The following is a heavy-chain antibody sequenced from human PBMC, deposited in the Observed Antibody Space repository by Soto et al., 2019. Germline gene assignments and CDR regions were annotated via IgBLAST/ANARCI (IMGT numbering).Heavy chain of an antibody. Sequence: SEPLSLTCTVSGGSISSGGYYWSWIRQHPGKGLEWIGYIYYSGSTCYNPSLKSRVTIAVDTSKNQISLKLSSVTAAATAVYYCARGLSMGVFFSWGQGTLVTVSS. CDR1: GGSISSGGYY. CDR3: ARGLSMGVFFS. CDR2: IYYSGST. V-gene: IGHV4-31*03. J-gene: IGHJ5*02. D-gene: IGHD3-10*01.